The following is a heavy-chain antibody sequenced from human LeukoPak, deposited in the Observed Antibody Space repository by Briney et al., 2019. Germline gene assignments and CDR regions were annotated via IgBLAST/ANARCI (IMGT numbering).Heavy chain of an antibody. V-gene: IGHV3-30*18. J-gene: IGHJ3*02. Sequence: GGSLRLSCAASGFTFSSYGMHWVRQAPGKGLEWVAVISYDGSNKYYADSVKGQFTISRDNSKNTLYLQMNSLRAEDTAVYYCAKPLAYCGGDCYGSPDAFDIWGQGTMVTVSS. CDR2: ISYDGSNK. D-gene: IGHD2-21*02. CDR1: GFTFSSYG. CDR3: AKPLAYCGGDCYGSPDAFDI.